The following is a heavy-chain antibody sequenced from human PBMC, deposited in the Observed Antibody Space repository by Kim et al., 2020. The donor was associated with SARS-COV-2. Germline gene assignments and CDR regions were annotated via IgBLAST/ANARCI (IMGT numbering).Heavy chain of an antibody. CDR2: IYHAGST. V-gene: IGHV4-39*01. Sequence: SETLSLTCAVSDASITNTNYYCAWVRQPPGKGLEWIGSIYHAGSTSYSPSLKSRVTISVDTSKNQFSLTLNSVTAADMAVYFCAMERGFWELSFWGQGTLVTVSS. J-gene: IGHJ4*02. CDR1: DASITNTNYY. D-gene: IGHD1-26*01. CDR3: AMERGFWELSF.